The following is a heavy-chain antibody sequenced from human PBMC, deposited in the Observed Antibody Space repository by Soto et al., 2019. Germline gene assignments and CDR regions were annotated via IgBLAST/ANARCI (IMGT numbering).Heavy chain of an antibody. D-gene: IGHD4-17*01. CDR1: GYTFTSYG. J-gene: IGHJ4*02. CDR2: ISAYNGNT. Sequence: QVQLVQSGAEVKKPGASVKVSCKASGYTFTSYGISWVRQAPGQGLEWMGWISAYNGNTNYAQKLQGRVTMTTDTSTSTAFMELRSLRSDDTAVYYCARESLDYGDRPIDFDYWGQGTLVTVSS. CDR3: ARESLDYGDRPIDFDY. V-gene: IGHV1-18*01.